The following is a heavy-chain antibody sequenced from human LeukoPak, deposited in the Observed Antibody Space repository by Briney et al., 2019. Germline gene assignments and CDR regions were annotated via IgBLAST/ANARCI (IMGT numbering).Heavy chain of an antibody. CDR3: ARGFRGSYMGVFDP. J-gene: IGHJ5*02. V-gene: IGHV3-64D*06. CDR2: ISSNGGST. D-gene: IGHD1-26*01. Sequence: HPGGSLRLSCSASGFTFSSYAMHWVSQAPGKGLEYVSAISSNGGSTYYADSVKGRFTISRDNSKNTLYLQMSSLRAEDTAVYYCARGFRGSYMGVFDPWGQGTLVTVSS. CDR1: GFTFSSYA.